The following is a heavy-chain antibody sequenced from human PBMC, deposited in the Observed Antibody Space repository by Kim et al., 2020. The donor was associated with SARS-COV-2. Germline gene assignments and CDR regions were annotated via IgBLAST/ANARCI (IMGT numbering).Heavy chain of an antibody. CDR2: IYYSGST. J-gene: IGHJ6*02. CDR3: ARDSGTAAGTDNYYYYGMDV. Sequence: SETLSLTCTVSGGSVSSGSYYWSWIRQPPGKGLEWIGYIYYSGSTNYNPSLKSRVTISVDTSKNQFSLKLSSVTAADTAVYYCARDSGTAAGTDNYYYYGMDVWGQGTTVTVSS. CDR1: GGSVSSGSYY. V-gene: IGHV4-61*01. D-gene: IGHD6-13*01.